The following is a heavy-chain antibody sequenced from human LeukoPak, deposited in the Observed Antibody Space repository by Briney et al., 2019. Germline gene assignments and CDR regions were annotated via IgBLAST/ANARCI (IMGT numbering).Heavy chain of an antibody. CDR1: GFTFSSYW. J-gene: IGHJ6*03. D-gene: IGHD2-2*01. V-gene: IGHV3-74*01. Sequence: QPGGSLRLSCVASGFTFSSYWTHWVRQVPGKGLVWFSRINSDGTITVYADTVKGRFTISRDIAKNTLYLQMNSLRGEDTAVYFCARVAGYCSSSSCQIFYHSYYMDVWGKGTTVTVSS. CDR3: ARVAGYCSSSSCQIFYHSYYMDV. CDR2: INSDGTIT.